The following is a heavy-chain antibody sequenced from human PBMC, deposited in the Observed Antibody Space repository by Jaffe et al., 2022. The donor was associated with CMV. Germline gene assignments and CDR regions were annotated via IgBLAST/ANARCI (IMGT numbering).Heavy chain of an antibody. CDR3: ARARGPDIVVVPAAYYYYYYMDV. J-gene: IGHJ6*03. CDR2: IYHSGST. D-gene: IGHD2-2*01. Sequence: QVQLQESGPGLVKPSGTLSLTCAVSGGSISSSNWWSWVRQPPGKGLEWIGEIYHSGSTNYNPSLKSRVTISVDKSKNQFSLKLSSVTAADTAVYYCARARGPDIVVVPAAYYYYYYMDVWGKGTTVTVSS. CDR1: GGSISSSNW. V-gene: IGHV4-4*02.